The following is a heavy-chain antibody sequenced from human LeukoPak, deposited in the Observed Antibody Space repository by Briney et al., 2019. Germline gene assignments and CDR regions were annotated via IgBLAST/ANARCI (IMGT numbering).Heavy chain of an antibody. Sequence: SETLSLTCAVYGGSFSGYYWSWIRQPPGKGLEWIGEINHSGSTNYNPSLKSRVTISVDTSKNQFSLKLSSVTAADTAVYYCARRAGYSSSWSPYYYYYMDVWGKGTTVTVSS. V-gene: IGHV4-34*01. CDR2: INHSGST. J-gene: IGHJ6*03. CDR3: ARRAGYSSSWSPYYYYYMDV. CDR1: GGSFSGYY. D-gene: IGHD6-13*01.